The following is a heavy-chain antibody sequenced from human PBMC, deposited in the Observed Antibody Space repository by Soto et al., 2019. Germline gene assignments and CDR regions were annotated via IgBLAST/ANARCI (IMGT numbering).Heavy chain of an antibody. CDR3: TTLVPS. V-gene: IGHV3-15*07. Sequence: EVQLVESGGALVKPGGSLRLSCAASGFSFSDAWMNWVRQAPGKGLEWVGHIKNKEDGETTDFAAPVKGRFTISRDDSKHILYLQMNSLKSEDSGMYYCTTLVPSWGQGTLVTVSS. CDR2: IKNKEDGETT. J-gene: IGHJ5*02. CDR1: GFSFSDAW. D-gene: IGHD2-2*01.